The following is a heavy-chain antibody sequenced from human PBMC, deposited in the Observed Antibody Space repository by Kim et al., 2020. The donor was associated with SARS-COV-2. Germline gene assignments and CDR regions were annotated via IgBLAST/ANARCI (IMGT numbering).Heavy chain of an antibody. CDR3: ARGGVVVVAATDPFDY. V-gene: IGHV4-34*13. J-gene: IGHJ4*02. Sequence: SLKMRVTISVDTSKNQFSLKLSSVTAADTAVYYCARGGVVVVAATDPFDYWGQGTLVTVSS. D-gene: IGHD2-15*01.